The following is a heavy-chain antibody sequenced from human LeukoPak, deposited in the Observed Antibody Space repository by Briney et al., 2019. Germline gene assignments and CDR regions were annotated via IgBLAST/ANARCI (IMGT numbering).Heavy chain of an antibody. J-gene: IGHJ3*02. D-gene: IGHD1-1*01. CDR2: INHSGST. V-gene: IGHV4-34*01. CDR3: ARDGISHAFDI. Sequence: SETLSLTCAVYGGSFSGYYWSWIRQPPGKGLEWIGEINHSGSTNYNPSLKSRVTISVDTSKNQFSLNLSSVTAADTAVYYCARDGISHAFDIWGQGTMVTVSS. CDR1: GGSFSGYY.